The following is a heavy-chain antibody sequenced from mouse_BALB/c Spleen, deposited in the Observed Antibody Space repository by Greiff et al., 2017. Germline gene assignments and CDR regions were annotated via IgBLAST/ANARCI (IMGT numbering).Heavy chain of an antibody. D-gene: IGHD2-2*01. J-gene: IGHJ4*01. Sequence: EVKLVESGGGLVQPGGSLNLSCAASGFDFSRYWMSWARQAPGKGQEWIGEINPGSNTINYTPSLKDKFIISRDNAKNTLYLQMSKVRSEDTALYYCARLGGYDDAMDYWGQGTSVTVSS. CDR1: GFDFSRYW. CDR2: INPGSNTI. V-gene: IGHV4-2*02. CDR3: ARLGGYDDAMDY.